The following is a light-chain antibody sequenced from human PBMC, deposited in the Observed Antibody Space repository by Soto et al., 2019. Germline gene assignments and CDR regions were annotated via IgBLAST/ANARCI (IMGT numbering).Light chain of an antibody. V-gene: IGLV2-23*02. Sequence: ALAQPASVSGSPEQSVTISCTGTSSDVGTYNLVSWYQQHPGKAPKLIIYEVAERPSGVSNRFSGSKFGNTASLTISGLLPEDEADYYCCSYGGSSALPYVFGTGTKVT. CDR2: EVA. CDR3: CSYGGSSALPYV. CDR1: SSDVGTYNL. J-gene: IGLJ1*01.